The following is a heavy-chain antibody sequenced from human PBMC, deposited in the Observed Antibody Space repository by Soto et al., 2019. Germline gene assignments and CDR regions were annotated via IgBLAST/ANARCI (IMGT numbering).Heavy chain of an antibody. CDR3: ARGINSYDSSGDSWFDP. J-gene: IGHJ5*02. Sequence: SETLSLTCAVSGGSISSSNWWSWVRQPPGKGLEWIGEIYHSGSTNYNPSLKSRVTISVDKSKNQFSLKLSSVTAADTAVYYCARGINSYDSSGDSWFDPWRQGTLVTVSS. CDR2: IYHSGST. V-gene: IGHV4-4*02. CDR1: GGSISSSNW. D-gene: IGHD3-22*01.